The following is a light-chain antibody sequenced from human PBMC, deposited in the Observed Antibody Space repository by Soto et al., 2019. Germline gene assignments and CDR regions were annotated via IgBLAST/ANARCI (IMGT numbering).Light chain of an antibody. V-gene: IGKV3-15*01. J-gene: IGKJ4*01. CDR2: SAS. CDR1: QSISDT. Sequence: EIVVTQSPATVSVYPGGRATLSCRASQSISDTLAWYQQKPGQAPRLLIYSASRRATGFPGRFSGSGSGTDFTLTISSLQSEDLAVYYCQQYNNGPPLTFGGGTKVDIK. CDR3: QQYNNGPPLT.